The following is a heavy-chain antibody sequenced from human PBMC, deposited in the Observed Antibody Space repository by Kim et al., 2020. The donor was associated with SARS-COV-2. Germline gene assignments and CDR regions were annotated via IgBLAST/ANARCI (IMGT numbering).Heavy chain of an antibody. CDR1: GFTFSSYA. Sequence: GGSLRLSCAASGFTFSSYAMSWVRQAPGKGLEWVSAISGSGGSTYYADSVKGRVTISRDNSKNTLYLQMNSLRAEDTAVYYCAKAIDYYGSGSYNWGQGTVVTVSA. D-gene: IGHD3-10*01. J-gene: IGHJ4*02. CDR2: ISGSGGST. V-gene: IGHV3-23*01. CDR3: AKAIDYYGSGSYN.